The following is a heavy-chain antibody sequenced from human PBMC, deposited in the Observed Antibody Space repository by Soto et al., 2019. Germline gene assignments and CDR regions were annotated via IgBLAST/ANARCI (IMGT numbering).Heavy chain of an antibody. CDR3: TTHYYGSGSYYYYYGMDV. CDR1: GFIFSNAW. CDR2: IKSKTNGETT. V-gene: IGHV3-15*07. J-gene: IGHJ6*02. Sequence: EVRLVESGGGLVKPGGSLRLSCAASGFIFSNAWMKWVRQAPGKGLEWVGRIKSKTNGETTDYAAPVKGRFTISRDDSKNTLYLQMNSLKIEDAAVYYCTTHYYGSGSYYYYYGMDVWGQGTTVTVSS. D-gene: IGHD3-10*01.